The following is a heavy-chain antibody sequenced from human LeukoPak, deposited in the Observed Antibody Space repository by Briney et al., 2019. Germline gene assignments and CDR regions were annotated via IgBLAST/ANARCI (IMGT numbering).Heavy chain of an antibody. CDR2: INHSGST. D-gene: IGHD3-16*01. CDR3: ARELNHNWFDP. V-gene: IGHV4-34*01. CDR1: GGSFSGYY. J-gene: IGHJ5*02. Sequence: SETLSLTCAVYGGSFSGYYWSWIRQPPGKGLEWIGEINHSGSTNYNPSLKSRVTISVDTSKNQFSLKLSSVTAADTAVYYCARELNHNWFDPWAREPWSPSPQ.